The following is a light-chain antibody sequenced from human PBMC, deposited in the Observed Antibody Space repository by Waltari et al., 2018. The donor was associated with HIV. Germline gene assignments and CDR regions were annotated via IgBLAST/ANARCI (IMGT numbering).Light chain of an antibody. CDR3: AAWDDSLWV. J-gene: IGLJ3*02. CDR1: SSNIGSNY. V-gene: IGLV1-47*01. CDR2: PNN. Sequence: QSVLTQPPSASGTPGQRVTISCSGSSSNIGSNYVYWYQQLPGTAPKPLIYPNNQRPSGVPDRFSGSKSGTSASLAISGLRSEDEADYYCAAWDDSLWVFGGGTKLTVL.